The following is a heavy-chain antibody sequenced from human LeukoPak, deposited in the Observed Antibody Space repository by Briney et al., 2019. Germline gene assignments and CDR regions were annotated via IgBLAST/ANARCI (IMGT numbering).Heavy chain of an antibody. Sequence: GGSLRLSCAASGFTFSSYAMHWVRQAPGKGLEWVAVISYDGSNKYYADSVKGRFTISRDNSKNTLYLQMNSLRAEDTAVYYCARVYARYFDWLPYYYYGMDVWGQGTTVTVS. J-gene: IGHJ6*02. D-gene: IGHD3-9*01. CDR2: ISYDGSNK. CDR1: GFTFSSYA. V-gene: IGHV3-30-3*01. CDR3: ARVYARYFDWLPYYYYGMDV.